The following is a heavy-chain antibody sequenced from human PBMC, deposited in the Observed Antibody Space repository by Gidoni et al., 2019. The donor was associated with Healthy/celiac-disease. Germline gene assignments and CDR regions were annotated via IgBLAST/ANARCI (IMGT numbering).Heavy chain of an antibody. D-gene: IGHD2-2*01. Sequence: QLQLQESGPGLVQPSETLSVTCTVSGGSISSSSYYWGWIRQPPGKGREWSGSIYYSGSTYYNPSLKSRVTISVDTSKTQFSLQLSSVTAADTAVYYCAMPQIGYCSSTSCPHYYGMDVWGQGTTVTVSS. J-gene: IGHJ6*02. CDR2: IYYSGST. V-gene: IGHV4-39*01. CDR3: AMPQIGYCSSTSCPHYYGMDV. CDR1: GGSISSSSYY.